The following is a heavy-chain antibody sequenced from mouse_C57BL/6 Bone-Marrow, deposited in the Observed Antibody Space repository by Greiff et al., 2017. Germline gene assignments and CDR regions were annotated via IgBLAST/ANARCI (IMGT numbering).Heavy chain of an antibody. V-gene: IGHV14-2*01. J-gene: IGHJ2*01. CDR3: AREGKLPDY. CDR2: IEHEDGET. CDR1: GFNIKDYY. Sequence: VQLQQSGAELVKPGASVKLSCTASGFNIKDYYMHWVKQRTEKALEWIGRIEHEDGETKTAPKFQGKATITAATSSNTAHLQLSSAESEDTAVYYSAREGKLPDYWGQGTTLTVSS.